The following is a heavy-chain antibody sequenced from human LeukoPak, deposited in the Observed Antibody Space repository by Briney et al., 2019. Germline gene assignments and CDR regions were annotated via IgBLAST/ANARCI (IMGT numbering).Heavy chain of an antibody. CDR1: GYTFTSNY. Sequence: ASVKVSCKASGYTFTSNYMHWVRQAPGQGLEWMGIINPSGGSTIYAQKFQGRVTMTRDMSTSTVYMELSSLRFEDTAVYYCARDPKDDTSGYYYFDYWGQGTLVTVSS. CDR2: INPSGGST. CDR3: ARDPKDDTSGYYYFDY. V-gene: IGHV1-46*01. D-gene: IGHD3-22*01. J-gene: IGHJ4*02.